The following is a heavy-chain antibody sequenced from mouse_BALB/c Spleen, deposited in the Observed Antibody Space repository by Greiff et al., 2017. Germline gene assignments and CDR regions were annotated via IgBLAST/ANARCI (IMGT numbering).Heavy chain of an antibody. CDR2: ISDGGSYT. CDR3: AREGYYY. Sequence: EVHLVESGGGLVKPGGSLKLSCAASGFTFSDYYMYWVRQTPEKRLEWVATISDGGSYTYYPDSVKGRFTISRDNAKNNLYLQMSSLKSEDTAMYYCAREGYYYWGQGTTLTVSS. CDR1: GFTFSDYY. J-gene: IGHJ2*01. V-gene: IGHV5-4*02.